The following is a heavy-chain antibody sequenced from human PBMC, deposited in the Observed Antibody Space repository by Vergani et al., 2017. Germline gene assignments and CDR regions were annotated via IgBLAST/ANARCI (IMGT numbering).Heavy chain of an antibody. V-gene: IGHV1-69*02. CDR3: ASDTWNPPGMDV. Sequence: QVQLVQSGAEVKKPGSSVKVSCKASGGTFSSYTISWVRQAPGQGLEWMGRIIPILGIANYAQKFQGRVTITADKSTSTAYMQLSSLRSEDTAVYYCASDTWNPPGMDVWGQGTTVTVSS. CDR2: IIPILGIA. J-gene: IGHJ6*02. D-gene: IGHD1-1*01. CDR1: GGTFSSYT.